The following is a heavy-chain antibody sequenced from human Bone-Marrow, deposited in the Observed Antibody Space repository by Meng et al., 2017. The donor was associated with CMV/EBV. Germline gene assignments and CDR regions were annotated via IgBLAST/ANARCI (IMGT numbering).Heavy chain of an antibody. Sequence: LRLSCTVSGGSISSGGYYWSWIRQHPGKGLEWIGYIYYSGSTYYNPSLKSRVTISVDTSKNQFSLKLSSVTAADTAVYYCARLYCSSTSCYAATLDYWGQGTLVTVS. CDR3: ARLYCSSTSCYAATLDY. CDR2: IYYSGST. CDR1: GGSISSGGYY. D-gene: IGHD2-2*01. J-gene: IGHJ4*02. V-gene: IGHV4-31*03.